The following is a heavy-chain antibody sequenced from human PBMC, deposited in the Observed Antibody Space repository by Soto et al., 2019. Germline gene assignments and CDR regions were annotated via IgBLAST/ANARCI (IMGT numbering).Heavy chain of an antibody. V-gene: IGHV3-15*01. CDR1: GFTFSNAW. CDR2: IKSKTDGGTT. Sequence: EVQLVESGGGLVKPGGSLRLSCAASGFTFSNAWMSWVRQAPGKGLEWVGRIKSKTDGGTTDYAAPVKGRFTISRDDSKHTLYLQMNSLKIDDTVVYYYNTDQYYYGSGSYFNFDYWGQGTLVTVSS. D-gene: IGHD3-10*01. CDR3: NTDQYYYGSGSYFNFDY. J-gene: IGHJ4*02.